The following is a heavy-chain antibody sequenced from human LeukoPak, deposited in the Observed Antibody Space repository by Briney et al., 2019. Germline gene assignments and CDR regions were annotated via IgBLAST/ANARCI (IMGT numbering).Heavy chain of an antibody. CDR1: GYTFTGFH. Sequence: ASMKVSCKASGYTFTGFHLHWVRQAPGQGLEWMGRIIPILGIANYAQKFQGRVTITADKSTSTAYMELSSLRSEDTAVYYCAWANWNDRSNWFDPWGQGTLVTVSS. D-gene: IGHD1-1*01. J-gene: IGHJ5*02. V-gene: IGHV1-69*02. CDR2: IIPILGIA. CDR3: AWANWNDRSNWFDP.